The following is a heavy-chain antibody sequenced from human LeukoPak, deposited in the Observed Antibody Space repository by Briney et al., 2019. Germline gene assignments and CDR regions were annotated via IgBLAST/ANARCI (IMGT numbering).Heavy chain of an antibody. D-gene: IGHD2-15*01. Sequence: PGGSLRLSCAASGFTFSSYAMSWVRQPPGKGLEWIGYIRNGGSPNYNPSPSLKSRVTISLDTSNNQFSMELTSVTAGDTAVYYCARVYSYGRLDHWGQGTLVSVSS. CDR1: GFTFSSYA. V-gene: IGHV4-59*01. J-gene: IGHJ4*02. CDR3: ARVYSYGRLDH. CDR2: IRNGGSP.